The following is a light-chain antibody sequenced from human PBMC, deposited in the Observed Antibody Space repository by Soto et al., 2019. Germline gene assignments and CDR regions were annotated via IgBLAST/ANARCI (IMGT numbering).Light chain of an antibody. CDR1: QSIAYW. J-gene: IGKJ1*01. Sequence: DIQMTQSPSRLPASVGDRVTITCRASQSIAYWLAWYQQKPGKAPNLLIYAASTLETGVPSRFSGSGYGTEFTLTIASLQPDDSATYYCQQYNSFSKTFGRGTKVDIK. V-gene: IGKV1-5*01. CDR2: AAS. CDR3: QQYNSFSKT.